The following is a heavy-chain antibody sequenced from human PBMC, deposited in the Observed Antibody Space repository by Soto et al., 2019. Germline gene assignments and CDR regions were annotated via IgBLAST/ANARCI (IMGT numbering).Heavy chain of an antibody. CDR2: IYYSGST. CDR3: ARERRPYGMDL. V-gene: IGHV4-61*01. Sequence: SETLSLTCTVSGGSVSSGSYYWSWIRQPPGKGLEWIGYIYYSGSTNYNPSLKSRVTISVDTSKNQFSLKLSSVTAADTAVYYGARERRPYGMDLWGPGTTVTVSS. D-gene: IGHD6-25*01. J-gene: IGHJ6*02. CDR1: GGSVSSGSYY.